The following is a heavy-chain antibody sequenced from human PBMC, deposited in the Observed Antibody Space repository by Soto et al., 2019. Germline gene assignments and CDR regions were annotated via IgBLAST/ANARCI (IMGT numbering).Heavy chain of an antibody. CDR1: GLTFSSYA. J-gene: IGHJ4*02. V-gene: IGHV3-30-3*01. CDR2: ISYDGSNK. D-gene: IGHD1-26*01. CDR3: ARDLILIVGATGPLDY. Sequence: GGSLRLSFAASGLTFSSYAIHWVRHSPGKGLEWVAVISYDGSNKYYADSVKGRFTISRDNSKNTLYLQMNSLRAEDTAVYYCARDLILIVGATGPLDYWGQGTLVTVSS.